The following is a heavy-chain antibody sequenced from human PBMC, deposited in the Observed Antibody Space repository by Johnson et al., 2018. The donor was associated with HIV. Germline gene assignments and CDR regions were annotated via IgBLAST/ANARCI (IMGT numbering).Heavy chain of an antibody. D-gene: IGHD6-13*01. CDR3: AKVAVATAAGGVALDF. CDR2: TWFDGINK. J-gene: IGHJ3*01. V-gene: IGHV3-33*06. CDR1: GFTFSNYG. Sequence: QMQLVESGGGVVQPGRSLRLSCAASGFTFSNYGMHWVRQAPGKGLEWVAVTWFDGINKYYSDSVKGRFTISRDNSKNTLYLQMNSRRAEDTDVYYCAKVAVATAAGGVALDFWGPGTMVTFSS.